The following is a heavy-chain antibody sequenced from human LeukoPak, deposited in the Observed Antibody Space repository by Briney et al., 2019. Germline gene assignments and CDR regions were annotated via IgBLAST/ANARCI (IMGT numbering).Heavy chain of an antibody. CDR3: ARGVGAVGDY. Sequence: ASVKVSCKASGGTFSSYAINWVRQATGQGLEWMGWMNPDNGDTGYAQKFQDRVTMTRDTSISTAYMELSSLRSEDTAVYYCARGVGAVGDYWGQGALVTVSS. CDR2: MNPDNGDT. CDR1: GGTFSSYA. V-gene: IGHV1-8*02. D-gene: IGHD3-3*01. J-gene: IGHJ4*02.